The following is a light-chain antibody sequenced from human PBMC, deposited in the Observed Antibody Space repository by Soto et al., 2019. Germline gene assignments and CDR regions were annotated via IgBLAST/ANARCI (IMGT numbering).Light chain of an antibody. CDR1: QRVTNNY. J-gene: IGKJ1*01. Sequence: EIVLAQFPGTLSLSPGERATLFCRASQRVTNNYLAWYQQKPGQAPRLLLYGASSRATDVPDRFSGSGSGTDFTLTISRLEPEDFEVYYCQHYGSSPRTLGQGTKVDSK. CDR3: QHYGSSPRT. CDR2: GAS. V-gene: IGKV3-20*01.